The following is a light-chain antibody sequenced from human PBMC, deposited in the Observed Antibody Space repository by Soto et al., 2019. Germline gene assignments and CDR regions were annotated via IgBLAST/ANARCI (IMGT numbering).Light chain of an antibody. CDR3: QQRSNWPPGIT. CDR2: DAS. J-gene: IGKJ4*01. CDR1: RSVSSSS. V-gene: IGKV3-11*01. Sequence: EIMLTQSQGTLSLSPGERATLSCRARRSVSSSSLAWYQQKPGQAPRLLIYDASNRATGIPARFSGSGSGTDFTLTISSLEPEDFAVYYCQQRSNWPPGITFGGGTKVDI.